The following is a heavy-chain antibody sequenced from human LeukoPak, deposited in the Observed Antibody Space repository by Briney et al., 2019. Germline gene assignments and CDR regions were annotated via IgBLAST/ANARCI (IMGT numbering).Heavy chain of an antibody. CDR2: ISGSGGST. CDR3: AKDLHYGSADY. J-gene: IGHJ4*02. V-gene: IGHV3-23*01. Sequence: SCKASGFTFSSYGMSWVRQAPGKGLEWVSAISGSGGSTYYADSVKGRFTISRDNSKNTLYLQMNSLRAEDTAVYYCAKDLHYGSADYWGQGTLVTVSS. D-gene: IGHD3-10*01. CDR1: GFTFSSYG.